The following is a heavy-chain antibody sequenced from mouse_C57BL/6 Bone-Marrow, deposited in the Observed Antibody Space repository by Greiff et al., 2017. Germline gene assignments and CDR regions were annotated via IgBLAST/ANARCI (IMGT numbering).Heavy chain of an antibody. V-gene: IGHV1-85*01. CDR1: GYTFTSYD. J-gene: IGHJ1*03. CDR2: IYPRDGST. Sequence: VQLVESGPELVKPGASVKLSCKASGYTFTSYDINWVKQRPGPGLEWIGWIYPRDGSTKYTEKFKGKATLTVDTSSSTAYMELHSLTSEDSAVYFCARLEFDGSSGDWYFDVWGTGTTVTVSS. CDR3: ARLEFDGSSGDWYFDV. D-gene: IGHD1-1*01.